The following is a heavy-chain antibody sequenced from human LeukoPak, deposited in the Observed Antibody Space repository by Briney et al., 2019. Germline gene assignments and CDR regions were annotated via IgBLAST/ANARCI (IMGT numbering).Heavy chain of an antibody. CDR1: GGTFSSYA. Sequence: GSSVKVSCKASGGTFSSYAISWVRQAPGQGLEWMGGIIPIFGTASYAQKFQGRVTITTDESTSTAYMELSSLRSEDTAVYYCASRQNYYDSSGYFGYWGQGTLVTVSS. CDR3: ASRQNYYDSSGYFGY. CDR2: IIPIFGTA. V-gene: IGHV1-69*05. D-gene: IGHD3-22*01. J-gene: IGHJ4*02.